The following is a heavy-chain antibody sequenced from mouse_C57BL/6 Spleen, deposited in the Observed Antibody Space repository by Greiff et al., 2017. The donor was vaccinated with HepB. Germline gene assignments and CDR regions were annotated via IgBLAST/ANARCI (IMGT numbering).Heavy chain of an antibody. J-gene: IGHJ4*01. Sequence: VQLKQSGGGLVQPGGSMKLSCVASGFTFSNYWMNWVRQSPEKGLEWVAQIRLKSDNYATHYAESVKGRFTISRDDSKSSVYLQMNNLRAEDTGIYYCTTVLYYYAMDYWGQGTSVTVSS. CDR1: GFTFSNYW. CDR3: TTVLYYYAMDY. V-gene: IGHV6-3*01. D-gene: IGHD3-1*01. CDR2: IRLKSDNYAT.